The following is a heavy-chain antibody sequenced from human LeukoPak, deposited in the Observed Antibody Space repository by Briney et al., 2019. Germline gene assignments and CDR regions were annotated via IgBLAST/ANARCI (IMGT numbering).Heavy chain of an antibody. D-gene: IGHD3-22*01. CDR2: IRYDATKK. V-gene: IGHV3-30*02. CDR3: ARDLDDVNGDYYYIPDF. J-gene: IGHJ4*02. Sequence: PGGSLRLSCAASGFKLSRNGMHWVRQAPGKGLEWVAFIRYDATKKFYGDSVRGRFTISRDDSKNTLYLQMNNLRQEDTAVYFCARDLDDVNGDYYYIPDFWGRGVLVTVSS. CDR1: GFKLSRNG.